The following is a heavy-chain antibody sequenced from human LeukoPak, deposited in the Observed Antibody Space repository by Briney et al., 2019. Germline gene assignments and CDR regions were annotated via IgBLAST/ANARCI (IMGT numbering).Heavy chain of an antibody. CDR2: IYPGDSDT. CDR3: ARHTYYYDSSGYSLPFQH. CDR1: GYSFTSYW. Sequence: GESLKISCKGSGYSFTSYWIGWVRQMPGKGLEWMGIIYPGDSDTRYSPSFQGQVTISADKSISTAYLQWSSLKASDTAMYYCARHTYYYDSSGYSLPFQHWGQGTLVTVSS. J-gene: IGHJ1*01. D-gene: IGHD3-22*01. V-gene: IGHV5-51*01.